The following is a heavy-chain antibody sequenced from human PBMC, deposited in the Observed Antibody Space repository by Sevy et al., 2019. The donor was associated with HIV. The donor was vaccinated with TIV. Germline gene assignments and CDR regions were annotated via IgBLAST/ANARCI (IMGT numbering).Heavy chain of an antibody. V-gene: IGHV3-9*01. J-gene: IGHJ3*02. CDR2: ISWNSGSI. D-gene: IGHD6-13*01. Sequence: GGSLRLSCAASGFTFDDYAMHWVRQAPGKGLEWVSGISWNSGSIGYADSVKGRFTISRDNAKNSLYLQRNSLRAEDTALYYCAKVLAAGIEAFDIWGQGTMVTVSS. CDR3: AKVLAAGIEAFDI. CDR1: GFTFDDYA.